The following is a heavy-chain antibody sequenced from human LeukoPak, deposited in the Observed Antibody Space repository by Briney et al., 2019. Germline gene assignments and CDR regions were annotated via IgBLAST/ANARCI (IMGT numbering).Heavy chain of an antibody. J-gene: IGHJ6*02. Sequence: ASVKVSCKASGYTFTSYGISWVRQAPGQGLEWMGWISAYNGNTNYAQRLQGRVTMTTDTSTSTAYMELRSLRSDDTAVYYCARGGQLVYYYYGMDVWGQGTTVTVSS. V-gene: IGHV1-18*01. CDR3: ARGGQLVYYYYGMDV. CDR1: GYTFTSYG. CDR2: ISAYNGNT. D-gene: IGHD6-6*01.